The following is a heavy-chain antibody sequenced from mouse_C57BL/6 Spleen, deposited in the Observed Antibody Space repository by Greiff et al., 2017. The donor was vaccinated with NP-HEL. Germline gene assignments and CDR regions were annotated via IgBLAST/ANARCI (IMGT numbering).Heavy chain of an antibody. J-gene: IGHJ2*01. D-gene: IGHD2-3*01. Sequence: DVQLQESGEGLVKPGGSLKLSCAASGFTFSSYAMSWVRQTPEKRLEWVAYISSGGDYIYYADTVKGRFTISRDNARNTLYLQMSSLKSEDTAMYYCTRDDGYYFDYWGQGTTLTVSS. CDR2: ISSGGDYI. CDR1: GFTFSSYA. V-gene: IGHV5-9-1*02. CDR3: TRDDGYYFDY.